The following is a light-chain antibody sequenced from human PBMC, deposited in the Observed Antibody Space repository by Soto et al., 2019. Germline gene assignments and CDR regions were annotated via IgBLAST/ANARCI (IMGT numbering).Light chain of an antibody. J-gene: IGKJ4*01. CDR2: SAS. CDR3: QQYNNWPLT. V-gene: IGKV3-15*01. Sequence: EIVMTQSPATLSVSPGERATLSCRASQSVSINLAWYQLKPGQAPRLLIYSASTRATGIPARFSGSGSGTEFSLTISSLQSEDFAVYYCQQYNNWPLTFGGGTKVEIK. CDR1: QSVSIN.